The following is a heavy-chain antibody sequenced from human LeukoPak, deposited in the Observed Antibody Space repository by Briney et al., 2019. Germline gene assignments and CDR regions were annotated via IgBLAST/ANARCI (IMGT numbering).Heavy chain of an antibody. V-gene: IGHV3-30*18. CDR1: GFTLSSYG. J-gene: IGHJ4*02. D-gene: IGHD6-13*01. CDR2: ISYDGSNK. CDR3: AKAFLAAAGMSPTVDY. Sequence: PGGSLRLSCAASGFTLSSYGMHWVRQPPGKGLEWVAVISYDGSNKYYADSVKGRFTISRDNSKNTLYLQMNSLRAEDTAVYYCAKAFLAAAGMSPTVDYWGQGILVTVSS.